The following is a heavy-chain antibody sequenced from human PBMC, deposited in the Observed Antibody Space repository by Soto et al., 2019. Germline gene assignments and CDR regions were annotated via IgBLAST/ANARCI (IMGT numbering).Heavy chain of an antibody. CDR2: IIPIFGTA. J-gene: IGHJ4*02. Sequence: QVQLVQSGAEVKKPGSSVKVSCKASGGTFSSYAISWVRQAPGQGLEWTGGIIPIFGTANYAQTFQGRVTITADESTRTADMEVSSLRAEDTAVYYCARGGELLRGWYFDYWGQGTLVSVSS. CDR1: GGTFSSYA. V-gene: IGHV1-69*01. CDR3: ARGGELLRGWYFDY. D-gene: IGHD1-26*01.